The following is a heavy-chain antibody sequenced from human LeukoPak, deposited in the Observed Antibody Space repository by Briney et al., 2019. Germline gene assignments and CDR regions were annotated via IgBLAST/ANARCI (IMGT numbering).Heavy chain of an antibody. CDR1: GYTFTGYY. Sequence: ASVKVSCKASGYTFTGYYMNWVRQAPGQGLEWMGWINPNSGGTNYAQKFQGRVTMTRDTSISTAYMELSRLRSDDTAVYYCARVPLIAAAGRYWFDPWGQGTLVTVSS. CDR2: INPNSGGT. J-gene: IGHJ5*02. D-gene: IGHD6-13*01. V-gene: IGHV1-2*02. CDR3: ARVPLIAAAGRYWFDP.